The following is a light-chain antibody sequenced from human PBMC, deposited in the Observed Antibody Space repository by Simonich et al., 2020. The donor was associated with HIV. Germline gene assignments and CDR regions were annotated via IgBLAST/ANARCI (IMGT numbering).Light chain of an antibody. CDR3: QQFYTSVVT. Sequence: DIQMTLSPSSLSASVGNRVTITCRESQPISNSLAWYQQKPGKAPKLLLYFASRLESGVPSRFIGSGSGTDYTLTISSLQPEDFATYYCQQFYTSVVTFGGGTKVEI. CDR2: FAS. V-gene: IGKV1-NL1*01. CDR1: QPISNS. J-gene: IGKJ4*01.